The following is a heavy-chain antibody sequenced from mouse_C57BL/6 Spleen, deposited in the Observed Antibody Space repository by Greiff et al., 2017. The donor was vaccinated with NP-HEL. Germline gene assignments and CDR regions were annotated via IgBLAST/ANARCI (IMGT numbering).Heavy chain of an antibody. Sequence: EVQVVESGGGLVKPGGSLKLSCAASGFTFSDYGMHWVRQAPETGLEWVAYISSGSSTIYYADTVKGRFTISRDNAKNTLFLQMTSLRSEDTAMYYCARGKGGYGPAMDDWGQGTSVTVSS. D-gene: IGHD1-1*02. CDR2: ISSGSSTI. V-gene: IGHV5-17*01. CDR1: GFTFSDYG. J-gene: IGHJ4*01. CDR3: ARGKGGYGPAMDD.